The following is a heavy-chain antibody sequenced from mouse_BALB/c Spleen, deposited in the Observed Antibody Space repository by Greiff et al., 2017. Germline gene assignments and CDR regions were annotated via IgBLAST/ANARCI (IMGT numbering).Heavy chain of an antibody. CDR2: INPYNDGT. Sequence: EVQLQQSGPELVKPGASVKMSCKASGYTFTSYVMHWVKQKPGQGLEWIGYINPYNDGTKYNEKFKGKATLTSDKSSSTAYMELSSLTSEDSAVYYCARSYYYGSSYAGGYFDVWGAGTTVTVSS. J-gene: IGHJ1*01. CDR3: ARSYYYGSSYAGGYFDV. D-gene: IGHD1-1*01. CDR1: GYTFTSYV. V-gene: IGHV1-14*01.